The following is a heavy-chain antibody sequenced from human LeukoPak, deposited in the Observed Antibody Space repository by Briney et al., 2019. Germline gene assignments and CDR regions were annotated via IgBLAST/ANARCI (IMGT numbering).Heavy chain of an antibody. J-gene: IGHJ6*03. CDR3: ATGSSRYYYYMDV. V-gene: IGHV4-34*01. Sequence: SETLSLTCAVYGGSFSGYYWSWIRQPPGKGLEWIGEINHSGSTNYNPSLKSRVTISVDTSKNQFSLKLSSVTAADTAVYYCATGSSRYYYYMDVWGKGTTVTVSS. CDR2: INHSGST. CDR1: GGSFSGYY. D-gene: IGHD3-10*01.